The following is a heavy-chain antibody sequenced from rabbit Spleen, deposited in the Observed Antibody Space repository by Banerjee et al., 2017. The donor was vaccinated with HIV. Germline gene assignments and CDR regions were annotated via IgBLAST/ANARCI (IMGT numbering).Heavy chain of an antibody. CDR3: ARGAGSSGDYSFNL. J-gene: IGHJ4*01. CDR2: INIVTGKS. Sequence: EQLEESGGGLVKPEGSLTLTCEASGVSFSDKDVMCWVRQAPGKGLEWIACINIVTGKSVYASWAKGRFMMSRTSSTTVTLQMTRLTAADTATYFCARGAGSSGDYSFNLWGPGTLVTVS. V-gene: IGHV1S45*01. D-gene: IGHD1-1*01. CDR1: GVSFSDKDV.